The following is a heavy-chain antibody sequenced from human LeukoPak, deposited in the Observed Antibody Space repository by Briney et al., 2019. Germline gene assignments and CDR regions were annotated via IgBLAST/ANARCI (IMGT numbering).Heavy chain of an antibody. CDR2: ISSSSGTI. D-gene: IGHD1-1*01. V-gene: IGHV3-48*02. J-gene: IGHJ4*02. CDR1: GFTFSSYS. Sequence: GGSLRLSCAASGFTFSSYSMNWVRQAPGKGLEWVSYISSSSGTIYYADSVKGRFTISRDKAKNSLYLQMNSLRDEDTAVYYCARDRNGNCLFDYWGQGTLVTVSS. CDR3: ARDRNGNCLFDY.